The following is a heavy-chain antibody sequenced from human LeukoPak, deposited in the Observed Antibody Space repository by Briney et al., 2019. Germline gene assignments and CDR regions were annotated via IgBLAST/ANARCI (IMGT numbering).Heavy chain of an antibody. J-gene: IGHJ4*02. CDR1: GFTFSSYA. CDR3: AAGIAARSTLDY. V-gene: IGHV3-23*01. D-gene: IGHD6-6*01. CDR2: ISGSGGST. Sequence: GGSLRLSCAASGFTFSSYAMSWVRQAPGKGLEGVSAISGSGGSTYYADSVKGRFTISRDNSKNTLYLQMNSLRAEDTAVYYCAAGIAARSTLDYWGQGTLVTVSS.